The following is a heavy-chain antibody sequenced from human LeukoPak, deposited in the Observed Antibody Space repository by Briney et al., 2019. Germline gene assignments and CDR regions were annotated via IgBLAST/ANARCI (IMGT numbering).Heavy chain of an antibody. D-gene: IGHD5-18*01. J-gene: IGHJ4*02. CDR2: ISGSGGST. CDR1: GFTFSSYA. V-gene: IGHV3-23*01. Sequence: GGSLRLSCAASGFTFSSYAMSWVRQAPGKGLEWVSAISGSGGSTYYADSVKGRFTISRDNSKNTLYLQMNSLRAEDTAVYYCANEGARGYSYGEGDYWGQGTLVTVSS. CDR3: ANEGARGYSYGEGDY.